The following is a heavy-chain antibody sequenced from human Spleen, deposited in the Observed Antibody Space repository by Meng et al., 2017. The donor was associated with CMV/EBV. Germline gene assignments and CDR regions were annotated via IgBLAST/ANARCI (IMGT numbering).Heavy chain of an antibody. CDR1: GFDFNNRW. V-gene: IGHV3-74*01. CDR3: ARAVQISGDIYLDS. CDR2: VKYDGSGI. J-gene: IGHJ4*02. Sequence: GESLKISCAASGFDFNNRWMLWVRQAPGKGLMWVSRVKYDGSGITYADSVKGRFTISRDNAKNTLHLQMSSLRAEDTAVYYCARAVQISGDIYLDSWGQGTLVTVSS. D-gene: IGHD3-10*01.